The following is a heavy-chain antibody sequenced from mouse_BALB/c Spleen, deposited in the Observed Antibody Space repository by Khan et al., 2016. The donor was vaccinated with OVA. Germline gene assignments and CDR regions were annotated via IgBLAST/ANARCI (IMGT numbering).Heavy chain of an antibody. D-gene: IGHD2-14*01. J-gene: IGHJ3*01. CDR2: VNPNTGGS. Sequence: VQLQQSGPDLVKPGASVKISFKASGYSFTLYYMTWVKQSHGQSLEWIGRVNPNTGGSDSNQEFQGQAILTADKSSNTAYMELHSLTSEDSAVDYCARGYDFFAYWGQGTLVTGSA. CDR3: ARGYDFFAY. V-gene: IGHV1-26*01. CDR1: GYSFTLYY.